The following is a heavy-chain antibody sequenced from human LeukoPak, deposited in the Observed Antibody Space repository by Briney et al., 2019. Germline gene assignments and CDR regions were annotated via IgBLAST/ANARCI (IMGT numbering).Heavy chain of an antibody. Sequence: ASVKVSCKASGYTFTGYYMHWVRQAPGQGLEWMGRINPNSGGTSYAQKFQGRVTMTRDTSISTAYMELSRLRSDDTAVYYCARDEGVVFVGRNWGQGTLVIVSS. CDR2: INPNSGGT. D-gene: IGHD2-8*02. J-gene: IGHJ1*01. CDR3: ARDEGVVFVGRN. V-gene: IGHV1-2*06. CDR1: GYTFTGYY.